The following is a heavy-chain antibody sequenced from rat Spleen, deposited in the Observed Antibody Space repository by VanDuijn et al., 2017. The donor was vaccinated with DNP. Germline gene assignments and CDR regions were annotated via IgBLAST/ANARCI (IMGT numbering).Heavy chain of an antibody. CDR1: GYSINSNY. V-gene: IGHV3-1*01. CDR2: ISFSGGT. J-gene: IGHJ2*01. Sequence: EVQLQESGPGLVKPSQSLSLTCSVTGYSINSNYWGWVRKFPGNKLEYIGHISFSGGTNYNPSLKSQISITRDTSKNQFFLHLDSVTTEDTATYYCARWVWYFDYWGQGVMVTVSS. CDR3: ARWVWYFDY.